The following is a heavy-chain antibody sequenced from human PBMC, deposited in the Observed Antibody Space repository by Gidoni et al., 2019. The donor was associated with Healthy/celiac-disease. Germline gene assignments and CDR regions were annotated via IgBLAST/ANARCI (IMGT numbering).Heavy chain of an antibody. V-gene: IGHV3-30*18. CDR2: ISYDGSNK. Sequence: QVQLVESGGGVVQPGRSLRLSCAASGFTFSSYGLPWVRQAPGKGLEWVAVISYDGSNKYYADSVKGRFTISRDNSKNTLYLQMNSLRAEDTAVYYCAKGLGDFWSGYIPYYYYGMDVWGQGTTVTVSS. D-gene: IGHD3-3*01. CDR1: GFTFSSYG. J-gene: IGHJ6*02. CDR3: AKGLGDFWSGYIPYYYYGMDV.